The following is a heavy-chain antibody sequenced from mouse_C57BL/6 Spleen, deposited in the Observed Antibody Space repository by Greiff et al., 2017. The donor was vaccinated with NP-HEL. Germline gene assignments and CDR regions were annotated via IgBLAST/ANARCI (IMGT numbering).Heavy chain of an antibody. Sequence: LVESGAELVRPGASVKLSCKASGYTFTDYYINWVKQRPGQGLEWIARIYPGSGNTYYNEKFKGKATLTAEKSSSTAYMQLSSLTSEDSAVYFCARDYYGSSSWFAYWGQGTLVTVSA. CDR3: ARDYYGSSSWFAY. CDR1: GYTFTDYY. D-gene: IGHD1-1*01. J-gene: IGHJ3*01. V-gene: IGHV1-76*01. CDR2: IYPGSGNT.